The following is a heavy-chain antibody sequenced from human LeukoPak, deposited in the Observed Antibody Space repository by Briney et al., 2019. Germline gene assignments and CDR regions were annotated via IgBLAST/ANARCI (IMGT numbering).Heavy chain of an antibody. CDR2: INPNSGGT. CDR3: ARLHGSGTYYDS. D-gene: IGHD3-10*01. V-gene: IGHV1-2*02. CDR1: GYTFTDYY. Sequence: ASVKVSCKASGYTFTDYYMHWVQQAPGQGLEWLGWINPNSGGTNYAQKFQGRATMTRDTSISTAYMELSRLRSDDTAVYYCARLHGSGTYYDSWGQGTLVTVSS. J-gene: IGHJ4*02.